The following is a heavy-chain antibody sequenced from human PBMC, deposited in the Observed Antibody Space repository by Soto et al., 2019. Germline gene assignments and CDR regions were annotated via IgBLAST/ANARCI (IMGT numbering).Heavy chain of an antibody. J-gene: IGHJ6*02. CDR3: ARDKERQRLGGNYYYATDV. CDR2: ISYDGSNK. CDR1: GFTFSSYG. Sequence: GGSLRLSCAASGFTFSSYGMHWVRQAPGKRLEKVAVISYDGSNKYYADSVKGRFTISRDNSENTLYLQMNSLRSEDTAVYYCARDKERQRLGGNYYYATDVWGQGTTVTVSS. V-gene: IGHV3-30*03. D-gene: IGHD5-12*01.